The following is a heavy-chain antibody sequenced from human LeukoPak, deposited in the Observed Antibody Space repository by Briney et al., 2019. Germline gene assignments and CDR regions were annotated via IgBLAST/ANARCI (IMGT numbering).Heavy chain of an antibody. D-gene: IGHD3-3*01. V-gene: IGHV3-74*01. CDR3: ARDRQVLRFLEWLPFDY. J-gene: IGHJ4*02. CDR1: GFTFSSYW. CDR2: INSDGSST. Sequence: PGGSLRLSCAASGFTFSSYWMHWVRQAPGKGLVWVSRINSDGSSTSYADSVKGRFTISRDNAKNSLYLQMNSLRAEDTAVYYCARDRQVLRFLEWLPFDYWGQGTLVTVSS.